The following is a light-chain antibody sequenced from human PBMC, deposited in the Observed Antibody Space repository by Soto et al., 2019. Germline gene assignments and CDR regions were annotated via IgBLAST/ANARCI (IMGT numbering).Light chain of an antibody. CDR1: QSVSSK. CDR2: GAS. J-gene: IGKJ5*01. Sequence: ERVITQSPATLSVSPGEGATLSCRASQSVSSKLAWYQRKPGQAPRLLIYGASTRATGIPARFSGSGSGAEFTLTISSLEPEDFAFYYCQQRSNWPPITFGQGTRLE. V-gene: IGKV3-15*01. CDR3: QQRSNWPPIT.